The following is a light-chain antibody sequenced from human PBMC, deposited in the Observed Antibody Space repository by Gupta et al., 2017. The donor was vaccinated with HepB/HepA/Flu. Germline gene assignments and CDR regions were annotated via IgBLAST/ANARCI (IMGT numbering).Light chain of an antibody. CDR1: QSVSSY. V-gene: IGKV3D-15*01. Sequence: TQSPATLSLSPVERATLSCRASQSVSSYLAWYQQKPGQAPRLLIYGTSNRVTGIPARFSGSRYRTEFTLTISSLQSEDFAIYYCQQYDEWPLTFGGGTKVEI. J-gene: IGKJ4*01. CDR3: QQYDEWPLT. CDR2: GTS.